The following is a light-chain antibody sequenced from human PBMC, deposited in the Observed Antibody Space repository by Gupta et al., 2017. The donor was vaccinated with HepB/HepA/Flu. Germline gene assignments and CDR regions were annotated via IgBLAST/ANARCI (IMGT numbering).Light chain of an antibody. CDR3: TSDTSSSTLV. CDR1: SSDVGGYNY. V-gene: IGLV2-14*01. CDR2: DVS. Sequence: QSALTQPASVSGSPGQSITISCTGTSSDVGGYNYVSWYQQHPGNAPNLMIYDVSDRPAGVSSRFAASNAGTTALLTISSLEAEDDAYYYCTSDTSSSTLVFGGGTKLTVL. J-gene: IGLJ3*02.